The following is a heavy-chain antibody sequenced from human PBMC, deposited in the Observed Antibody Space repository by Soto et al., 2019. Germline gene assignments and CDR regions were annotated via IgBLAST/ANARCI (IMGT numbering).Heavy chain of an antibody. D-gene: IGHD6-6*01. CDR1: GGSFSGYY. V-gene: IGHV4-34*01. Sequence: GPGPWGASETLSLTCAVYGGSFSGYYWSWIRQPLGKGLEWIGEINHSGSTNYNPSLKSRVTISVDTSKNQFSLKLSSVTAADTAVYYCARGMYSSSYFDWFDPWGQGTLVTVSS. CDR3: ARGMYSSSYFDWFDP. CDR2: INHSGST. J-gene: IGHJ5*02.